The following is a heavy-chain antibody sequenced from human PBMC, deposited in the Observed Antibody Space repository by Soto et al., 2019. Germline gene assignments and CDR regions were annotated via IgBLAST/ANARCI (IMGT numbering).Heavy chain of an antibody. J-gene: IGHJ4*02. V-gene: IGHV3-53*01. Sequence: EVQLVESGGGLTQPGGSLRLSCAASGFAVSSKYMTWVRQAPGKGLEWVSVIYGGGTTYYADSVKGRFTISRDTSKNTLYLQMNSLRAEDTAVYYCVQTTGWPGFDFWAREPWSPSPQ. CDR1: GFAVSSKY. CDR2: IYGGGTT. CDR3: VQTTGWPGFDF. D-gene: IGHD6-19*01.